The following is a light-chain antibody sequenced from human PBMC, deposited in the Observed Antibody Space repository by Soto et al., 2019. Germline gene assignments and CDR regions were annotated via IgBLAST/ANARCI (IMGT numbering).Light chain of an antibody. Sequence: QSALTQPASVSGSPGQSITISCAGTIRDVGAYNLVSWYQQYPGRAPQLILYEVRNRPSGISFRFSGFKSGNTASLTISGLHDEDEAYYYCSSFTSQSTLIFGGGTKLTVL. CDR2: EVR. J-gene: IGLJ2*01. CDR3: SSFTSQSTLI. CDR1: IRDVGAYNL. V-gene: IGLV2-14*01.